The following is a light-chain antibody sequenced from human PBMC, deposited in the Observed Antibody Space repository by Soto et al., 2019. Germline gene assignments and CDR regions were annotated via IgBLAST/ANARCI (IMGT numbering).Light chain of an antibody. CDR3: QSYDSNLSEV. CDR1: GSNIGAGYG. V-gene: IGLV1-40*01. CDR2: GSD. J-gene: IGLJ1*01. Sequence: QPVLTQPPSVPGAPGQTVTISCTGSGSNIGAGYGVQWYQQLPGTAPRLLIYGSDDRPSGVPDRFSASVSGNSASLAITGLQTEDEAVYYYQSYDSNLSEVFGPGTKVTVL.